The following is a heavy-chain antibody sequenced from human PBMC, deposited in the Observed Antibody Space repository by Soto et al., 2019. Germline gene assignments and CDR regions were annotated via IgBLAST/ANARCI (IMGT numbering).Heavy chain of an antibody. V-gene: IGHV4-4*07. D-gene: IGHD1-26*01. Sequence: QVQLQESGPGLVKPSETLSLTCTVSGDSMTKYYWSWIRQPAGKGLEWIGRIYTSGSTNNNPSLKRRVTMSIDTSNNHCSLKLKSVTAADTAVYYCARTVGAAYYFDFWGQGALVTVSS. CDR1: GDSMTKYY. CDR2: IYTSGST. CDR3: ARTVGAAYYFDF. J-gene: IGHJ4*02.